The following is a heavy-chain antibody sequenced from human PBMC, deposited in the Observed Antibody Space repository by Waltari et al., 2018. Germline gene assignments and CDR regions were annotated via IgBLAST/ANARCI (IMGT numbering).Heavy chain of an antibody. V-gene: IGHV4-59*11. CDR2: IYYSGST. D-gene: IGHD6-13*01. CDR3: ARDSRPPDAFDI. J-gene: IGHJ3*02. Sequence: QVQLQESGPGLVKPSETLSLTCTVSGGSISSHYWSWIRQPPGKGLEWIGYIYYSGSTNYNPSRKSRFTISVDTSKNQFSLKLSSVTAADTAVYYCARDSRPPDAFDIWGQGTMVTVSS. CDR1: GGSISSHY.